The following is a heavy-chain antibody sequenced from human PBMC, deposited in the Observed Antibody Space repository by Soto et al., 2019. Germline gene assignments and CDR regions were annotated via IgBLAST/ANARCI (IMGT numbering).Heavy chain of an antibody. V-gene: IGHV1-18*01. CDR3: ARASGYCSSGSCSDALDI. J-gene: IGHJ3*02. D-gene: IGHD2-15*01. CDR1: GCTFTSTG. CDR2: ISAYNGNT. Sequence: GASGKVSWEAPGCTFTSTGISWGRQAPGQKHEWMGWISAYNGNTNYAQKLQGRVTMTTDTSTSTAYMELRSLRSDNTAVYYCARASGYCSSGSCSDALDIWGQATMVTVSS.